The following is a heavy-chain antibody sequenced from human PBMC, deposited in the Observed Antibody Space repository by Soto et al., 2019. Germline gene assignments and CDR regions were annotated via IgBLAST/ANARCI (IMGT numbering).Heavy chain of an antibody. CDR2: MYHSGST. D-gene: IGHD1-26*01. CDR3: SRRYSGTYGGVAP. Sequence: PSANMSLTCLVSVYSISSGHHWGWVRQPPGKGLEWIGLMYHSGSTYYNPSLKSRVTMSVDTSKNRFSLNLNSVSAADTAVYYCSRRYSGTYGGVAPWGQVSVATVAS. V-gene: IGHV4-38-2*01. CDR1: VYSISSGHH. J-gene: IGHJ5*02.